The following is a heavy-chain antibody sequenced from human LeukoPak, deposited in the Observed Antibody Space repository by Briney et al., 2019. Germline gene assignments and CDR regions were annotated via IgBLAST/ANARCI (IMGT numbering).Heavy chain of an antibody. CDR1: GFTFIRFS. J-gene: IGHJ4*02. CDR3: AREFNVIGNFDY. Sequence: GGSLRLSCSTCGFTFIRFSLRWVRQAPGKGLEWVASIYLSGNFISYADSVKGRFTISRDNANNSVYLQVSSLTVDDTAVYYCAREFNVIGNFDYWGQGTLVTVSS. V-gene: IGHV3-21*01. CDR2: IYLSGNFI. D-gene: IGHD3-10*01.